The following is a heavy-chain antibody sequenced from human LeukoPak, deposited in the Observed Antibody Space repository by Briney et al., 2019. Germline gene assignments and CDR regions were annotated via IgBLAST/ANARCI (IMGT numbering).Heavy chain of an antibody. D-gene: IGHD3-22*01. CDR2: ISGSGGST. CDR3: AKHEARFMIVVVITTAVDY. CDR1: GFTFSSYA. Sequence: PGGSLRLSCAASGFTFSSYAMSWVRQAPGKGLEWVSAISGSGGSTYYADSVKGRFTISRDNSKNTLYLQMNSLRAEDTAVYYCAKHEARFMIVVVITTAVDYWGQGTLVTVSS. V-gene: IGHV3-23*01. J-gene: IGHJ4*02.